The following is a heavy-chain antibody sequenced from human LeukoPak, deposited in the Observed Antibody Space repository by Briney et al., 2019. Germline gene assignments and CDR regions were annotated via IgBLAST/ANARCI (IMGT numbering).Heavy chain of an antibody. Sequence: ASVKASCKASGYTFTSYDINWVRQATGQGLEWMGWMNPNSGNTGYAQKFQGRVTMARNTSISTAYMELSSLRSEDTAVYYCAADSYGSGSYYKAVGYWGQGTLVTVSS. CDR1: GYTFTSYD. CDR3: AADSYGSGSYYKAVGY. V-gene: IGHV1-8*01. D-gene: IGHD3-10*01. CDR2: MNPNSGNT. J-gene: IGHJ4*02.